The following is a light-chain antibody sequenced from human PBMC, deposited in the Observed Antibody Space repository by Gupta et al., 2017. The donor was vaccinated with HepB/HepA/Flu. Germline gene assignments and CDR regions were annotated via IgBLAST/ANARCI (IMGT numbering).Light chain of an antibody. V-gene: IGLV4-60*03. CDR1: SGHTNYI. CDR3: ETWTSNIWV. CDR2: LVGSGSY. J-gene: IGLJ1*01. Sequence: QPVLTQSSYASASLGSAVKLTCTLSSGHTNYIIAWHQQQPGTANQYLRKLVGSGSYNKGSVVPDLIGGSSSEDARDTNISTLQSEEYAYYYCETWTSNIWVFGTGTKLTVL.